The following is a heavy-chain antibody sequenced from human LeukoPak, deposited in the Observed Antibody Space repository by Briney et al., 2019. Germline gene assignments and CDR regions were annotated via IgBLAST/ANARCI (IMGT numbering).Heavy chain of an antibody. CDR3: AKKDYSNDDLIDY. V-gene: IGHV3-23*01. D-gene: IGHD2-2*01. Sequence: GGSLRLSCAASGFTFSSYAMSWVRQAPGKGLEWVSTISGGGGSTYYADSVKGRFTISRDNSKNTLYLQMNSLRAEDTAVYYCAKKDYSNDDLIDYWGQGTLVTVSS. CDR2: ISGGGGST. CDR1: GFTFSSYA. J-gene: IGHJ4*02.